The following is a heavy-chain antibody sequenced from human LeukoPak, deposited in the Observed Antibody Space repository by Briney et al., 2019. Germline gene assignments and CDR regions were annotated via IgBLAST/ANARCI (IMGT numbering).Heavy chain of an antibody. J-gene: IGHJ2*01. Sequence: GGSLRLSCAASGSGFTFGHYAMSWVRQAPGKGLEWVAAISGSGRSSYSADSVKGRFTISRDNSKNTLYVQMNSLRAEDTAVYYCARRTSYDTLTGYIYWYFDLWGRGTLVTVSS. CDR2: ISGSGRSS. D-gene: IGHD3-9*01. CDR3: ARRTSYDTLTGYIYWYFDL. V-gene: IGHV3-23*01. CDR1: GSGFTFGHYA.